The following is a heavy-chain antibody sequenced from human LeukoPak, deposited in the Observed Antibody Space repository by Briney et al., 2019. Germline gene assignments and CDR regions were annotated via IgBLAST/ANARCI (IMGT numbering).Heavy chain of an antibody. CDR3: ARVLKRYYDSSGPGGD. J-gene: IGHJ4*02. V-gene: IGHV1-46*01. CDR1: GYTFTGYY. Sequence: ASVKVSCKASGYTFTGYYMHWVRQAPGQGLEWMGIINPSGGSTSYAQKFRGRVTMTRDTSTSTVYMELRSLRSEDTAVYYCARVLKRYYDSSGPGGDWGQGTLVTVSS. D-gene: IGHD3-22*01. CDR2: INPSGGST.